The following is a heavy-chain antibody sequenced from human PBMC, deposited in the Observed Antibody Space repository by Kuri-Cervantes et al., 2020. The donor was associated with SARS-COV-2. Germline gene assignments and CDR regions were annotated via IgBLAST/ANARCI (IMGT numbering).Heavy chain of an antibody. Sequence: SVKVSCKASGGSFSSYAISWVRQAPGQGLEWMGGIIPILAIANYAQKFQGRVTITADKSTSTAYMELSSLRSEDTAVYYCARGSSPRSGWYFDYWGQGTLVTVSS. J-gene: IGHJ4*02. CDR1: GGSFSSYA. D-gene: IGHD6-19*01. V-gene: IGHV1-69*10. CDR2: IIPILAIA. CDR3: ARGSSPRSGWYFDY.